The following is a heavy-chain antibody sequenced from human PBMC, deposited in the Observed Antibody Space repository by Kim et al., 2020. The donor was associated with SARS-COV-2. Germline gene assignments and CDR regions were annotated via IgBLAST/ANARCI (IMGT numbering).Heavy chain of an antibody. CDR2: SYI. V-gene: IGHV3-21*01. Sequence: SYIYYADSVEGRFTISRDNAKNSLYLQMNSLRAEDTAVYYCARGVYYFDYWGQGTLVTVSS. D-gene: IGHD3-16*01. J-gene: IGHJ4*02. CDR3: ARGVYYFDY.